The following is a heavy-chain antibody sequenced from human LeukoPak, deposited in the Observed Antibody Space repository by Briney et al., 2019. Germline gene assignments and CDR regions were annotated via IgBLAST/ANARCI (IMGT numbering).Heavy chain of an antibody. CDR2: ISWNSGSI. D-gene: IGHD3-10*01. CDR3: ARDGMVRGVIAPFDY. J-gene: IGHJ4*02. Sequence: PGGSLRLSCAASGFTFDDYAMHWVRQAPGKGLEWVSGISWNSGSIGYADSVKGRFTISRDNAKNSLYLQMNSLRAEDTALYYCARDGMVRGVIAPFDYWGQGTLVTVSS. CDR1: GFTFDDYA. V-gene: IGHV3-9*01.